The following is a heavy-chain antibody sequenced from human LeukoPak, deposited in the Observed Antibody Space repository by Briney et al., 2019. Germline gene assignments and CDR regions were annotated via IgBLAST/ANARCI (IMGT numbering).Heavy chain of an antibody. CDR2: IGEEKSGSWT. CDR1: GFALSNYP. D-gene: IGHD3-3*02. CDR3: AKAGVISGWDY. Sequence: GGSLRLSCAASGFALSNYPMGWVRQAPGKGLEWVSGIGEEKSGSWTKSADSVKGRFTISRDNSEYTLYLQMDSLTVDDTAVYYCAKAGVISGWDYWDQGVLVTVSS. J-gene: IGHJ4*02. V-gene: IGHV3-23*01.